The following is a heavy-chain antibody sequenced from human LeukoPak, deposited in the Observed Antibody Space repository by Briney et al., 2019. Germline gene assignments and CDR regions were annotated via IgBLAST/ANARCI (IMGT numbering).Heavy chain of an antibody. Sequence: GASVKVSCKASGGTFSSYAISWVRQAPGQGLEWMGGIIPIFGTANYAQKFQGRVTITADKSTSTAYMELSSLRSEDTAVYYCARGPSGGTFDYWGQGTLVTVSS. CDR1: GGTFSSYA. CDR3: ARGPSGGTFDY. V-gene: IGHV1-69*06. CDR2: IIPIFGTA. D-gene: IGHD1-1*01. J-gene: IGHJ4*02.